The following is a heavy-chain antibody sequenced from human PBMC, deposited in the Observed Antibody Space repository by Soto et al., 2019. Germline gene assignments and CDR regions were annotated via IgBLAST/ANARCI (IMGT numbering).Heavy chain of an antibody. D-gene: IGHD1-1*01. V-gene: IGHV1-24*01. CDR2: FDPEDGET. Sequence: QVQLLQSGAEVKKPGASVKVSCKVSGHTLTELSMHWVRQTPGIGLEWRVGFDPEDGETIVAQKFQGRVTITENTSTDSTSMELTTLGSDDTAVYYCAAGGTRWLHSPVDYWGQGTLVTISS. CDR3: AAGGTRWLHSPVDY. J-gene: IGHJ4*02. CDR1: GHTLTELS.